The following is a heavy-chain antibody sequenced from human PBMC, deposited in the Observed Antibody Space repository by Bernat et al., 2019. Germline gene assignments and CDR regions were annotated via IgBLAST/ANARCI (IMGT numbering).Heavy chain of an antibody. CDR3: ARDTRQRWFGELLENYGMDV. CDR2: ISSSSSTI. Sequence: EVQLVESGGGLVQPGGSLRLSCAASGFTFSSYSMNWVRQAPGKGLEWVSYISSSSSTIYYADSVKGRFTISRDNAKNSLYLQMNSLRAEETAVYYCARDTRQRWFGELLENYGMDVWGQGTTVTVSS. D-gene: IGHD3-10*01. J-gene: IGHJ6*02. CDR1: GFTFSSYS. V-gene: IGHV3-48*01.